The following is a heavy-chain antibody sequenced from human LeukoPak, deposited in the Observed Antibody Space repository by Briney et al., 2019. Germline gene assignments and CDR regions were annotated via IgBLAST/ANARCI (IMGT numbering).Heavy chain of an antibody. J-gene: IGHJ5*02. CDR1: GFTFSSYS. CDR2: ISSSSYI. CDR3: ARDGLIWFGELLSYWFDP. D-gene: IGHD3-10*01. Sequence: GGSLRLSCAASGFTFSSYSMNWVRQAPGKGLEWVSSISSSSYIYYADSVKGRFTISRDNAKNSLYLQMNSLRAEDTAVYYCARDGLIWFGELLSYWFDPWGQGTLVTVSS. V-gene: IGHV3-21*01.